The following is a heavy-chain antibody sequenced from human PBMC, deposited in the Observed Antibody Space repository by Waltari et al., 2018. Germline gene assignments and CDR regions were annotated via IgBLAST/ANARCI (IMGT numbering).Heavy chain of an antibody. CDR2: MNPKSGNT. CDR1: GYTFTSYD. Sequence: QVQLVQSGAEVKKPGASVKVSCKASGYTFTSYDINWVRQATGQGLEWMGWMNPKSGNTGYAQKFQGRVTITRNTSISTAYMELSSLRSEDTAVYYCARSGTNYYYYGMDVWGQGTTVTVSS. D-gene: IGHD6-25*01. V-gene: IGHV1-8*03. J-gene: IGHJ6*02. CDR3: ARSGTNYYYYGMDV.